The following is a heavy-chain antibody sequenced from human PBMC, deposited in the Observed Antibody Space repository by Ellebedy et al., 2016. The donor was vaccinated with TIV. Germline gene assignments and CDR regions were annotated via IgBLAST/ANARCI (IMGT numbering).Heavy chain of an antibody. Sequence: PGGSLRLSCAVSGFTSSKYGIHWGRQAPGKGLEGVAVSSYEGGFKYYGDTVMGRFTISRDKSRDTVYIQMNSLRAEETAVYYCARDEGSGWGAFDYWGQGTLVTVSS. J-gene: IGHJ4*02. CDR2: SSYEGGFK. V-gene: IGHV3-30*03. CDR1: GFTSSKYG. D-gene: IGHD6-19*01. CDR3: ARDEGSGWGAFDY.